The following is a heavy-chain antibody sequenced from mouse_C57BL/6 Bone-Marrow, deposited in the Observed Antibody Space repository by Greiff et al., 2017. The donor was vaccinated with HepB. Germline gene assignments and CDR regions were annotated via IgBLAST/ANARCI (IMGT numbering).Heavy chain of an antibody. CDR3: ARSGLYDYARLYYFDY. Sequence: VQLQQSGPELVKPGASVKISCKASGYTFTDYYINWVKQRPGQGLEWIGWIFPGSGSTYYNEKLKGKATLTVDKSSSTAYMLLSSLTSEDSAVYFCARSGLYDYARLYYFDYWGQGTTLTVSS. CDR1: GYTFTDYY. D-gene: IGHD2-4*01. CDR2: IFPGSGST. V-gene: IGHV1-75*01. J-gene: IGHJ2*01.